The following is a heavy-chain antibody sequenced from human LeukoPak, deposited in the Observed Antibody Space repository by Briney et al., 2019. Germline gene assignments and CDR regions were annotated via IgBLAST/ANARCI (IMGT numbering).Heavy chain of an antibody. J-gene: IGHJ4*02. D-gene: IGHD3-22*01. Sequence: SETLSLTCAVSGGSISSGGYSWSWIRQPPGKGLEWIGYIYHSGSTYYNPSLESRVTISVDRSKNQFSLKLSSVTAADTAVYYCARAADYDSSGYPYYFDYWGQGTLVTVSS. CDR2: IYHSGST. CDR1: GGSISSGGYS. CDR3: ARAADYDSSGYPYYFDY. V-gene: IGHV4-30-2*01.